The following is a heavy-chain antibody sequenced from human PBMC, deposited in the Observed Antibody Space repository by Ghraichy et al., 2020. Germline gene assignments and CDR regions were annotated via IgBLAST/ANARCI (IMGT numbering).Heavy chain of an antibody. D-gene: IGHD3-22*01. CDR1: GFTFSSYS. CDR2: ISSSSSTI. CDR3: ARQGYYYDSSGYYEDAFDI. V-gene: IGHV3-48*02. J-gene: IGHJ3*02. Sequence: GGSLRLSCAASGFTFSSYSMNWVRQAPGKGLEWVSYISSSSSTIYYADSVNGRFTISRDNAKNSLYLQMNSLRDEDTAVYYCARQGYYYDSSGYYEDAFDIWGQGTMVTVSS.